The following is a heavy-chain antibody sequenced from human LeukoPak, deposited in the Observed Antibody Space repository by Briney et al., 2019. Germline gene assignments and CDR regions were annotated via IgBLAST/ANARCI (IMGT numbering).Heavy chain of an antibody. Sequence: PGGSLRLSCAASGFTFSSYSMNWVRQAPGKGLEWVSSISSSSSYIYYADSVKGRFTISRDNTKNSLYLQMNSLRAEDTAVYYCARGGGNIARAFDIWGQGTMVTVSS. D-gene: IGHD2/OR15-2a*01. CDR1: GFTFSSYS. V-gene: IGHV3-21*01. CDR3: ARGGGNIARAFDI. J-gene: IGHJ3*02. CDR2: ISSSSSYI.